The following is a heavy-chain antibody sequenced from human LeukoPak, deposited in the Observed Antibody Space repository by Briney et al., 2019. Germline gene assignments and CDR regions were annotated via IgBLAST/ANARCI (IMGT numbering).Heavy chain of an antibody. D-gene: IGHD2-2*01. CDR3: ARKLYCSSTSCTDFDY. J-gene: IGHJ4*02. CDR1: GYTFTSYG. CDR2: ISAYNGNT. Sequence: ASVKVSCKASGYTFTSYGISWVRQAPGQGLEWMGWISAYNGNTNYAQKLQGRVTMTTDTSTSTAYMELRSLRSDDTAVYHCARKLYCSSTSCTDFDYWGQGTLVTVSS. V-gene: IGHV1-18*01.